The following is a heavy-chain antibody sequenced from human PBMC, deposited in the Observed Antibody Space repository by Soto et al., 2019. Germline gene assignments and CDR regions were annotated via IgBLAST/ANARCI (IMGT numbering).Heavy chain of an antibody. CDR2: INPGDSDT. V-gene: IGHV5-51*01. CDR3: ARRDSSGFPDY. J-gene: IGHJ4*02. D-gene: IGHD3-22*01. CDR1: GYSFTNYW. Sequence: PGESLKLSCKGSGYSFTNYWIGWVRQMPGKGLEWMGIINPGDSDTRYSPSFQGQVTISADKSISTAYLHYSSLKASDTAMYYCARRDSSGFPDYWGQGTLVTVSS.